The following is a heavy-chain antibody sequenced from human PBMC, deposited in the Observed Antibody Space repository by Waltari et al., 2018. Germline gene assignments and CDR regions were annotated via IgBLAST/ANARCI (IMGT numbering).Heavy chain of an antibody. CDR2: VDPEDGET. Sequence: EVQLVQSGAEVKKPGATVKISCKVSGYTFPDYYMHWGPKAPGKGLEWMGLVDPEDGETIYAEKFQGRVTITADTSTDTAYMELSSLRSEDTAVYYCARGYGAADIEYFQHWGQGTLVTVSS. J-gene: IGHJ1*01. D-gene: IGHD2-15*01. V-gene: IGHV1-69-2*01. CDR1: GYTFPDYY. CDR3: ARGYGAADIEYFQH.